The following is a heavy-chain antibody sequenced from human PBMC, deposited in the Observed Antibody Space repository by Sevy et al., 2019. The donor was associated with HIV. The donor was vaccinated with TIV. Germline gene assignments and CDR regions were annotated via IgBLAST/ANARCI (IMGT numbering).Heavy chain of an antibody. Sequence: ASVKVSCKASGYTFTGYYMHWVRQAPGQGLEWMGWINPNSGGTNYAQTFQGRVTMTRDTSISTAYMELSRLRSDDTAVYYCAREDRIAVAARAFDIWGQGTMVTVSS. D-gene: IGHD6-19*01. J-gene: IGHJ3*02. CDR1: GYTFTGYY. CDR3: AREDRIAVAARAFDI. V-gene: IGHV1-2*02. CDR2: INPNSGGT.